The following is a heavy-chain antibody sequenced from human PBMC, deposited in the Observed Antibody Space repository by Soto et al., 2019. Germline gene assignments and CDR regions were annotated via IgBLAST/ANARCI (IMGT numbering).Heavy chain of an antibody. D-gene: IGHD6-13*01. J-gene: IGHJ6*02. V-gene: IGHV4-34*01. Sequence: SETLSLTCAVYGGSFSGYYWSWIRQPPGKGLEWIGEINHSGSTNYNPSLKSRVTISVDTSKNQFSLKLSSVTAADTAVYYCARGSPRRPETIIAAAAHYYYGMDVWGQGTTVTVSS. CDR3: ARGSPRRPETIIAAAAHYYYGMDV. CDR1: GGSFSGYY. CDR2: INHSGST.